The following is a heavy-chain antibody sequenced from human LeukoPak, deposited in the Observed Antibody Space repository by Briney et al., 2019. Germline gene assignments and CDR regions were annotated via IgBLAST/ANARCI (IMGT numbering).Heavy chain of an antibody. V-gene: IGHV1-69*13. Sequence: SVKVSCKASGGTFSSYAISWVRQAPGQGLEWMGGIIPIFGTANYAQKFQGRVTITADESTSTAYMELSSLRSEDTAVYYCARDHDSNVYYAQFAYWGQGTLVTVSS. CDR1: GGTFSSYA. CDR2: IIPIFGTA. D-gene: IGHD3-22*01. CDR3: ARDHDSNVYYAQFAY. J-gene: IGHJ4*02.